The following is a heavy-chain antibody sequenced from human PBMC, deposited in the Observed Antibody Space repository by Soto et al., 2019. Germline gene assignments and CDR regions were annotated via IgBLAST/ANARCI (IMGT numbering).Heavy chain of an antibody. J-gene: IGHJ4*02. CDR2: IGTAGDT. Sequence: GGSLRLSCAASGFTFSSYDMHWVRQATGKGLEWVSAIGTAGDTYYPGSVKGRFTISRENAKNSLYLQMNSLRAEDTAVYYCARERSDYGGFDYLGQGTLVTVSS. D-gene: IGHD4-17*01. V-gene: IGHV3-13*01. CDR3: ARERSDYGGFDY. CDR1: GFTFSSYD.